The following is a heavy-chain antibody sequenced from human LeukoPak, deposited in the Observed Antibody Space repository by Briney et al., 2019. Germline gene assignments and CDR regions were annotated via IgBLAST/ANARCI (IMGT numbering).Heavy chain of an antibody. V-gene: IGHV3-21*01. CDR3: ARGAERSGYDY. CDR1: EFTFTNYS. D-gene: IGHD3-22*01. Sequence: GGSLRLPCAASEFTFTNYSMNWVRQAPGKGLEGVSSISSRSSYIYYADSVKGRFTISRDNAKNSLYLQMNSLRAEGTAVYYCARGAERSGYDYWGQGTLVTVSS. CDR2: ISSRSSYI. J-gene: IGHJ4*02.